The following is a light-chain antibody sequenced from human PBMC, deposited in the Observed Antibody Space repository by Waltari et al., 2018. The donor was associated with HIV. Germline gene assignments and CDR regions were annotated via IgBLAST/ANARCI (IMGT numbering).Light chain of an antibody. CDR1: QSVLYSSNNNNY. CDR2: WAS. Sequence: DIVMTQSPDSLAVSLGERATINCKSSQSVLYSSNNNNYLAWYQQKPGQPPKLLIFWASTRESGVPDRFSGSGSGTDFTLTISSLQAEDVAVYYCQQYYGSPYTFGQGTKLE. V-gene: IGKV4-1*01. CDR3: QQYYGSPYT. J-gene: IGKJ2*01.